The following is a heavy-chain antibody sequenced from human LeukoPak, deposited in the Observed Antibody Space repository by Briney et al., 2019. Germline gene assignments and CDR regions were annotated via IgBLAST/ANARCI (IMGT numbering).Heavy chain of an antibody. D-gene: IGHD1-26*01. J-gene: IGHJ5*02. V-gene: IGHV1-46*01. CDR2: INPSGGST. CDR3: ARELVRATTKNWFDL. CDR1: VYTFTSYY. Sequence: GASVKGSCKASVYTFTSYYMHWVGQAPGQGLEWMGIINPSGGSTSYAQKFQGRVTMTRDTSTSTVYMELSSLRSEDTAVYYCARELVRATTKNWFDLWDQGTRVTVSS.